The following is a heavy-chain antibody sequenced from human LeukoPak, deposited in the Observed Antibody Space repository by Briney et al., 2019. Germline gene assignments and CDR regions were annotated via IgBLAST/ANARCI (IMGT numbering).Heavy chain of an antibody. Sequence: PGGSLRLSCAASGFTFSSYAMSWVRQAPGKGLEWVSAISGSGGITYYADSVKGRFTISRDNSKNTLYLQMNSLRAEDTAVYYCAKDRTYGGSYYGDFQHWGQGTLVTVSS. J-gene: IGHJ1*01. CDR2: ISGSGGIT. D-gene: IGHD1-26*01. V-gene: IGHV3-23*01. CDR1: GFTFSSYA. CDR3: AKDRTYGGSYYGDFQH.